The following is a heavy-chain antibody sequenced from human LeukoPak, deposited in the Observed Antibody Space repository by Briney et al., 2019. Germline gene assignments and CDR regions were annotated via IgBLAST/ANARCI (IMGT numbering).Heavy chain of an antibody. CDR2: ISYDGTNK. CDR1: GFTFSNYV. CDR3: VRSPTYYNMDV. V-gene: IGHV3-30*03. J-gene: IGHJ6*03. Sequence: GGSLRLSCAASGFTFSNYVIHWVRQAPGKGLEWLAVISYDGTNKYYADTVKGRFTISRDHSQSTVDLQMNTLRGADTGVYYCVRSPTYYNMDVWGKGTTVTVSS.